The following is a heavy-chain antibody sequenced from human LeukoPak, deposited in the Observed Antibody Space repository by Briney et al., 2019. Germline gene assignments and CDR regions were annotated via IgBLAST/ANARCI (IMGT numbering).Heavy chain of an antibody. CDR3: ARDTGLYYSDC. V-gene: IGHV3-53*01. D-gene: IGHD3-10*01. Sequence: QAGGSLRLSCAASGFTVSSNYMTWVRQAPGKGLEWVSVIHSGGSTYYADSVRGRFTISRDNSKNTLYLQMNSLRAEDTAVYYCARDTGLYYSDCWGQGTLVTVSS. CDR2: IHSGGST. J-gene: IGHJ4*02. CDR1: GFTVSSNY.